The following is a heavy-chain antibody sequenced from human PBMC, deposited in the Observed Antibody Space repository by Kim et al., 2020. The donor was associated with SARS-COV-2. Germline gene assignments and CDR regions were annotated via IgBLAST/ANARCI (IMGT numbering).Heavy chain of an antibody. CDR2: IIPIFGTA. CDR3: AGKYSGYDFSADAFDI. CDR1: GGTFSSYA. V-gene: IGHV1-69*13. D-gene: IGHD5-12*01. J-gene: IGHJ3*02. Sequence: SVKVSCKASGGTFSSYAISWVRQAPGQGLEWMGGIIPIFGTANYAQKFQGRVTITADESTSTAYMELSSLRSEDTAVYYCAGKYSGYDFSADAFDIWGQGTMVTVS.